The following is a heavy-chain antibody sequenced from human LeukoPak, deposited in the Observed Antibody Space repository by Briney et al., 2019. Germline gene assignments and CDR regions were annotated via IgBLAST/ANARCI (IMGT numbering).Heavy chain of an antibody. CDR1: GGSISSGDYY. D-gene: IGHD3-9*01. CDR3: ARANYDILTGYYFDY. CDR2: IYYSGST. Sequence: SETLSLTCTVSGGSISSGDYYWSWIRQPPGKGLEWIGYIYYSGSTYYNPSLKSRVTISVDKSKNQFSLKLSSVTAADTAVYYCARANYDILTGYYFDYWGQGTLVTVSS. J-gene: IGHJ4*02. V-gene: IGHV4-30-4*08.